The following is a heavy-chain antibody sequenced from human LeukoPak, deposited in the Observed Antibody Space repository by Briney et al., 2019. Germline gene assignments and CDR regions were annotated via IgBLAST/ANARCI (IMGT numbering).Heavy chain of an antibody. CDR1: GYTFSSYG. V-gene: IGHV1-69*04. D-gene: IGHD1-26*01. CDR3: ATVLPLVGARPFDY. J-gene: IGHJ4*02. CDR2: IIPILGIA. Sequence: ASVKVSCKASGYTFSSYGISWVRQAPGQGLEWMGRIIPILGIANYAQKFQGRVTITADKSTSTAYMELSSLRSEDTAVYYCATVLPLVGARPFDYWGQGTLVTVSS.